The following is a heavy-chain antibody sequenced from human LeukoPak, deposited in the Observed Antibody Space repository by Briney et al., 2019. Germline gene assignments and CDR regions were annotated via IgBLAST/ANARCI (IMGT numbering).Heavy chain of an antibody. CDR3: AKDFGITGTTRGRWFDP. CDR2: IRYDGSNK. CDR1: GFTFSSYG. Sequence: GGSLRLSCAASGFTFSSYGMHWVRQAPGKGLEWVAFIRYDGSNKYYADSVKGRFTISRDNSKNTLYLQMNSLRAEDTAVYYCAKDFGITGTTRGRWFDPWGQGTLVTVSS. V-gene: IGHV3-30*02. J-gene: IGHJ5*02. D-gene: IGHD1-20*01.